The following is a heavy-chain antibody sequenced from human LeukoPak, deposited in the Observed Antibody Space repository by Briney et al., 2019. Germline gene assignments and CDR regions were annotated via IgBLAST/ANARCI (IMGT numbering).Heavy chain of an antibody. D-gene: IGHD6-19*01. CDR1: GFTFSNYA. Sequence: PGGSLRLSCAASGFTFSNYAMHWVRQAPGKGLEWGAVISYDGTNKYYADSVKGRFTISRDNSKNTLFLQMNSLRAEDTAVYYCAKGEGGDSGWYGDYWGQGTLVTVSS. V-gene: IGHV3-30*18. CDR2: ISYDGTNK. J-gene: IGHJ4*02. CDR3: AKGEGGDSGWYGDY.